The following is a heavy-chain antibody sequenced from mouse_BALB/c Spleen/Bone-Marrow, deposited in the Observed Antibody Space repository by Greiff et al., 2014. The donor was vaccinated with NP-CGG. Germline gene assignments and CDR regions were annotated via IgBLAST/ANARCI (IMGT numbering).Heavy chain of an antibody. CDR1: GYTFTGYT. CDR3: AREDIPTAYFDY. Sequence: QVQLQQSASELARPGASVRLSCRASGYTFTGYTMQWVKQRPGQGLEWIGYIVPRSGYTDYNQKFKDKTTLTADKSSSTAYMQLSRLTSEDSAVYYCAREDIPTAYFDYWGQGTTLTVSS. CDR2: IVPRSGYT. J-gene: IGHJ2*01. D-gene: IGHD1-2*01. V-gene: IGHV1-4*02.